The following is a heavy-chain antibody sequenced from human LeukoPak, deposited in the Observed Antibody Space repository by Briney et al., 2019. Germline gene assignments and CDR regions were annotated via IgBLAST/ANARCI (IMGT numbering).Heavy chain of an antibody. CDR2: ISGSGGST. Sequence: GGSLRLSCAASGFTFSSYAMSWVRQAPGKGLEWVSAISGSGGSTYYADSVKGRFTISRDNSKNTLYLQMNSLRAEDTAVYYCAKDQNVVVVIYSGFDYWGQGTLVTASS. D-gene: IGHD3-22*01. V-gene: IGHV3-23*01. CDR3: AKDQNVVVVIYSGFDY. CDR1: GFTFSSYA. J-gene: IGHJ4*02.